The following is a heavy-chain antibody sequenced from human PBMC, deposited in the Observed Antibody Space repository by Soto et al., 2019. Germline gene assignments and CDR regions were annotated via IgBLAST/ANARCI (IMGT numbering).Heavy chain of an antibody. Sequence: EVQLVESGGGLVQPGGSLRLSCAASGFTFGSYWMSWVRQAPGKGLEWVASIKQDGSEKYYVDSVKGRFSISRDNAKNSLYLQMDSLRTEDTAVYYCARVVGSSWYFFGYWGQGTLVTVSS. D-gene: IGHD6-13*01. V-gene: IGHV3-7*05. CDR2: IKQDGSEK. CDR3: ARVVGSSWYFFGY. CDR1: GFTFGSYW. J-gene: IGHJ4*02.